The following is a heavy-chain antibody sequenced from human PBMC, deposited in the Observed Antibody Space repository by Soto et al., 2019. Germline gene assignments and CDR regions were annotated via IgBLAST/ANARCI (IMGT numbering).Heavy chain of an antibody. CDR2: INHSGST. J-gene: IGHJ4*02. CDR1: GGSFSGYY. Sequence: SETLSLTCAVYGGSFSGYYWSWIRQPPGKGLEWIGEINHSGSTNYNPSLKSRVTISVDTSKNQFSLKLSSVTAADTAVYYCARGRIEGYSSSWYGPGWGQGTLVTVSS. D-gene: IGHD6-13*01. V-gene: IGHV4-34*01. CDR3: ARGRIEGYSSSWYGPG.